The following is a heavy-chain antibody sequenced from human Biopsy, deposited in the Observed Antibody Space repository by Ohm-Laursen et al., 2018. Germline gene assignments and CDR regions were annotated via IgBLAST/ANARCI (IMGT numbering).Heavy chain of an antibody. CDR2: IYHSGST. J-gene: IGHJ4*02. V-gene: IGHV4-38-2*01. CDR3: ARLEWRDTFFDF. D-gene: IGHD3-3*01. Sequence: SETLSLTCAVSGYSIKSGYYWGWIRQPPGKGLEWIGNIYHSGSTYYNPSLKRRVTISVKKSKNQFPLKLSSVTAADTAVYYCARLEWRDTFFDFWGQGRLVTVSS. CDR1: GYSIKSGYY.